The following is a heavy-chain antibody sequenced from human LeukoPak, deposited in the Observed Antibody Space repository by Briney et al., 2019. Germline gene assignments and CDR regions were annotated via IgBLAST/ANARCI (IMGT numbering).Heavy chain of an antibody. CDR2: ISYDGSNK. CDR1: GFTFSSYG. J-gene: IGHJ4*02. V-gene: IGHV3-30*18. CDR3: AKDSLGY. Sequence: PGGSLRLSCAASGFTFSSYGMHWVRQAPGKGLEWVAVISYDGSNKYYADSVKGRFTISRDNSKDTLYLQMNSLRAEDTAVYYCAKDSLGYWGQGTLVTVSS.